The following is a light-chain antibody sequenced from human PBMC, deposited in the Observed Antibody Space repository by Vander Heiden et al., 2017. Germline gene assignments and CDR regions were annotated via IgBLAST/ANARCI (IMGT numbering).Light chain of an antibody. J-gene: IGKJ2*03. V-gene: IGKV1-39*01. Sequence: DIQMTQSPSSLSASVGDRVTITCRASQSISNYFNWYQQKPGKAPKLLIYAASSLQSGVPSRFSGSGSVTDFTLTISSLQPEDFATYYCQQSYTTPGYSFGPGT. CDR1: QSISNY. CDR3: QQSYTTPGYS. CDR2: AAS.